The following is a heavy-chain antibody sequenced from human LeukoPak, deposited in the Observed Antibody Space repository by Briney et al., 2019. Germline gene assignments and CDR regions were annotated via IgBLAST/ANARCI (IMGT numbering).Heavy chain of an antibody. Sequence: ASVKVSCKVSGYTLTEISMYWVRQAPGKGLEWMGRFDPENGETLYAQKFQGRVTMTEDTSTDTAYMELSSLRSEDTAVYFCARVPIGAPDYYFDYWGQGTLVTVSS. CDR1: GYTLTEIS. CDR3: ARVPIGAPDYYFDY. V-gene: IGHV1-24*01. D-gene: IGHD3-10*01. J-gene: IGHJ4*02. CDR2: FDPENGET.